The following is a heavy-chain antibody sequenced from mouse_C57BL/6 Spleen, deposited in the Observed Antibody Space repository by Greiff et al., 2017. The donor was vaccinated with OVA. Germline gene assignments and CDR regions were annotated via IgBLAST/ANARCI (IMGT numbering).Heavy chain of an antibody. V-gene: IGHV5-4*01. CDR1: GFTFSSYA. CDR3: ARGSNWFAY. Sequence: VQLKESGGGLVKPGGSLKLSCAASGFTFSSYAMSWVRQTPEKRLEWVATISDGGSYTYYPDNVKGRFTISRDNAKNNLYLHMSHLKSEDTAMYYCARGSNWFAYWGQGTLVTVSA. D-gene: IGHD2-5*01. J-gene: IGHJ3*01. CDR2: ISDGGSYT.